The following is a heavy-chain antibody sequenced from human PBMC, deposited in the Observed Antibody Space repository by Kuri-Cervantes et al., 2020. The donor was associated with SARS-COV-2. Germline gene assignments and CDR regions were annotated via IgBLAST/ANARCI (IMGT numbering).Heavy chain of an antibody. J-gene: IGHJ4*02. CDR1: GFTFSSYG. CDR2: IWYDGSNK. CDR3: ARDKAKWELNYYFDY. Sequence: LSLTCAASGFTFSSYGMHWVRQAPGKGLEWVAVIWYDGSNKYYADSVKGRFTISRDNSKNTLYLQMNSLRAEDTAVYYCARDKAKWELNYYFDYWGQGTRVTGSS. V-gene: IGHV3-33*01. D-gene: IGHD1-26*01.